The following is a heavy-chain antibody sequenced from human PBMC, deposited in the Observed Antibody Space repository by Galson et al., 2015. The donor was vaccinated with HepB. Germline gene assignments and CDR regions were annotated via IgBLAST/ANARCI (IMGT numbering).Heavy chain of an antibody. D-gene: IGHD6-13*01. CDR3: ARDSRDGQQLVRPFDY. V-gene: IGHV1-18*01. CDR2: ISAYNGNT. CDR1: GYTFTSYG. Sequence: SVKVSCKASGYTFTSYGISWVRQAPGQGLEWMGWISAYNGNTNYAQKLQGRVTMTTDTSTSTAYMELRSLRSDDTAVYYCARDSRDGQQLVRPFDYWGQGTLVTVSS. J-gene: IGHJ4*02.